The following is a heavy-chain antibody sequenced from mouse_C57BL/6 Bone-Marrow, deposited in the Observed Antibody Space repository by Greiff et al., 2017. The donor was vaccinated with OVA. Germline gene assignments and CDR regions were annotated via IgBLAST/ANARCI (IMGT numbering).Heavy chain of an antibody. Sequence: EVKLEESGGGLVQPGGSLKLSCAASGFTFSDYYLYWVRQTPEKRLEWVAYISNGGGSTYYPDTVKGRFPISRDNATNTLYLQMSRLKSEDTAMYYCASQSLYDGLAWFAYWGQGTLVTVSA. CDR2: ISNGGGST. CDR3: ASQSLYDGLAWFAY. V-gene: IGHV5-12*01. D-gene: IGHD2-3*01. CDR1: GFTFSDYY. J-gene: IGHJ3*01.